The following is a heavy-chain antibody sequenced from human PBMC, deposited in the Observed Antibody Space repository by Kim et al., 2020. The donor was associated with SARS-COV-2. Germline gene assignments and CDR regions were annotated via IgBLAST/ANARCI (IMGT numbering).Heavy chain of an antibody. CDR1: GGSFRDYY. CDR2: INHSGRT. Sequence: SETLSLTCAVSGGSFRDYYWSWIRQPPGKGLEWIGEINHSGRTKYNPSLRSRVTASVDTSKNQFSLKVHSVTAADTAVYYCARLFGDDANNYRFDPWGQG. V-gene: IGHV4-34*01. D-gene: IGHD4-4*01. CDR3: ARLFGDDANNYRFDP. J-gene: IGHJ5*02.